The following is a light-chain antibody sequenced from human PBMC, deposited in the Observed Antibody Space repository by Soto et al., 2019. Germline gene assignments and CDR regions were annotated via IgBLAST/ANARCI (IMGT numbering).Light chain of an antibody. J-gene: IGKJ2*01. CDR3: QQSFTTPYT. V-gene: IGKV1-39*01. CDR1: QTIALY. CDR2: TTS. Sequence: EIQMTQSPSSLSASVGDRVTITCRASQTIALYVNWFQQKPEKDPKPLIYTTSSLQSGVPPRFSGSGSETDFTLTISRLQPEDSTTYYCQQSFTTPYTFGQGTKLEIK.